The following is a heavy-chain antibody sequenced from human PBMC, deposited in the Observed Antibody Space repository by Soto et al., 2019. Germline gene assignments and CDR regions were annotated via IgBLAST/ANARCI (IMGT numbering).Heavy chain of an antibody. D-gene: IGHD2-15*01. J-gene: IGHJ6*03. CDR2: IRSKAYGGAT. V-gene: IGHV3-49*03. Sequence: GGSLRLSCTASGFTFGDYAMSWFRQAPGKGLEWVGFIRSKAYGGATEYAASVKGRFTISRDDSKSIAYLQMNSLKTEDTAVYYCTRERYCSGGSCYSGYYMAVWGKGTTVTVSS. CDR3: TRERYCSGGSCYSGYYMAV. CDR1: GFTFGDYA.